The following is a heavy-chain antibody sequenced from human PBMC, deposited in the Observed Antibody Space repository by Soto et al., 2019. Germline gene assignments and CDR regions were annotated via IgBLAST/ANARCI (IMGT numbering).Heavy chain of an antibody. CDR2: ISSSSSYI. CDR1: GFTLSSYS. V-gene: IGHV3-21*01. J-gene: IGHJ6*03. CDR3: ARDFHEKMVYAILHYYYYMAV. Sequence: PGGSLGLACAASGFTLSSYSMNWVRQAPGKGLEWVSSISSSSSYIYYADSVKGRFTISRDNAKNSLYLQMNSLRAEDTAVYYCARDFHEKMVYAILHYYYYMAVWGKGTTVTVSS. D-gene: IGHD2-8*01.